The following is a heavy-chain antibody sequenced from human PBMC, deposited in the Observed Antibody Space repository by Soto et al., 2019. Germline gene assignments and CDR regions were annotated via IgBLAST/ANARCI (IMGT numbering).Heavy chain of an antibody. V-gene: IGHV4-34*01. CDR1: GGSFSGYY. Sequence: SETLSLTCAVYGGSFSGYYWSWIRQPPGKGLEWIGEINHSGSTNYNPSLKSRVTISVDTSKNQFSLKLSSVTAAGTAVYYCARPRGYSYGYYGYGMDVWGQGTTVTVSS. D-gene: IGHD5-18*01. J-gene: IGHJ6*02. CDR2: INHSGST. CDR3: ARPRGYSYGYYGYGMDV.